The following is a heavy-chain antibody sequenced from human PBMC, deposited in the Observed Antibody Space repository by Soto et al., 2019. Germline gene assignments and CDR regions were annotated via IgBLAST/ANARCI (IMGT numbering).Heavy chain of an antibody. CDR3: ARNMDYYYGPGSGNGHGV. D-gene: IGHD3-10*01. CDR2: INPKFGDT. V-gene: IGHV1-2*02. J-gene: IGHJ6*02. CDR1: GYTFTAYY. Sequence: QVQLVQSGAEVKEPGDSVRVSCEASGYTFTAYYIHWVRQVPGQGLEWMGWINPKFGDTTYAQDFKGRVTMTRDMSISTVYMELSRLPSDDTAIYYCARNMDYYYGPGSGNGHGVWGQGTTVTVFS.